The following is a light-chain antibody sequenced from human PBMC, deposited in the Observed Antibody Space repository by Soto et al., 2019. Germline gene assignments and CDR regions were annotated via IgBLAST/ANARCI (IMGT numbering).Light chain of an antibody. CDR2: GAS. CDR1: QSVSSSY. J-gene: IGKJ1*01. CDR3: QQSYFILGT. V-gene: IGKV3-20*01. Sequence: EIVLTQSPGTLSLSPGERATLSCRASQSVSSSYLAWYQQKPGQAPRLXLYGASSRATGIPDRFSGSGSGTDFTLTISRLEPEDFAVYYCQQSYFILGTFGRGTKVDIK.